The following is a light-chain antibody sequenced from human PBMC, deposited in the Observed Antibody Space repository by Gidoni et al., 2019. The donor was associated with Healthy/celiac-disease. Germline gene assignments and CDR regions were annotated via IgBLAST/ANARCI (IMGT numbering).Light chain of an antibody. V-gene: IGKV2-30*02. Sequence: DVVMTQSPLSLPVTLGQPASISCRSSQSLVHSDGNTYLNWFQQRPGQSPRRLIYKVSNRDSGVPDRFSGSGSGTDFTLKISRVEAEDVGVYYCIQSTFGQGTKLEIK. CDR2: KVS. CDR1: QSLVHSDGNTY. CDR3: IQST. J-gene: IGKJ2*01.